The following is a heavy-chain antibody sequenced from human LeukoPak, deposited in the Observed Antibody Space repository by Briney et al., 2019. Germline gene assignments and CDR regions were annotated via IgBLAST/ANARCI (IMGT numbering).Heavy chain of an antibody. J-gene: IGHJ4*02. V-gene: IGHV1-2*02. CDR3: ARYYCSGGSCYKWYYFDY. Sequence: GASVKVSCKASGYTFTGYYMHWVRQAPGQGLEWMGWINPNSGGTNYAQKFQGRVTMTRDTSISTAYMELSRLRSDDTAVYYCARYYCSGGSCYKWYYFDYWGQGTLVTVSS. CDR1: GYTFTGYY. CDR2: INPNSGGT. D-gene: IGHD2-15*01.